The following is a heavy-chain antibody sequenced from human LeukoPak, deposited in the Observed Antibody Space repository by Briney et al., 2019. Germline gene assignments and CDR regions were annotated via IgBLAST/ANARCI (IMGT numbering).Heavy chain of an antibody. D-gene: IGHD1-1*01. CDR3: ATTLLRASTYMDV. V-gene: IGHV3-23*01. J-gene: IGHJ6*03. CDR1: GFTFGTYA. CDR2: ISNSGSSA. Sequence: GGSLRLSCAASGFTFGTYAMNWVRQAPGKGLEWVSSISNSGSSAYYADSVKGRFTISRDNSKNTLYLQMNSLRAEDTAVYYCATTLLRASTYMDVWGKGTTVTVSS.